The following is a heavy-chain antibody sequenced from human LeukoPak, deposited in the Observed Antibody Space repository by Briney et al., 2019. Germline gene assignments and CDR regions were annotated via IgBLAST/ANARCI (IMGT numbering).Heavy chain of an antibody. CDR2: IYYSGST. CDR3: ARGESYREYLQNWFDP. J-gene: IGHJ5*02. CDR1: GGSISSYY. V-gene: IGHV4-59*01. Sequence: SETLSLTCTVSGGSISSYYWSWIRQPPGKGLEWIGYIYYSGSTNCNPSLKSRVTISVDTSKNQFSLKLSSVTAADTAVYYCARGESYREYLQNWFDPWGQGTLVTVSS. D-gene: IGHD2-2*01.